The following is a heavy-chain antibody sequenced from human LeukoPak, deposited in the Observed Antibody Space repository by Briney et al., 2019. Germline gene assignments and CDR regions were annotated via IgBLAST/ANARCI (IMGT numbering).Heavy chain of an antibody. D-gene: IGHD3-22*01. CDR1: GFTIISYA. V-gene: IGHV3-23*01. J-gene: IGHJ4*02. Sequence: GGSLRLSCEASGFTIISYAMSWVRQAPGKGLEWVSAVSGTADNTYYAESVRGRFTISRDNSKNTLYLQMNSLRAEDTAVYFCAKATFYYDSYGYNGVFDYWGQGTLVTLSS. CDR3: AKATFYYDSYGYNGVFDY. CDR2: VSGTADNT.